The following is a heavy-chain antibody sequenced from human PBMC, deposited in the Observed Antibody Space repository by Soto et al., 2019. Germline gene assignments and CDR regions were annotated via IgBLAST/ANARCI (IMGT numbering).Heavy chain of an antibody. V-gene: IGHV4-61*08. Sequence: SETLCLTCTVSGAALSGGGYFYTWVRQPPGKGLEWLGYIYYSGGTNYNPSLKSRVTISLDKSKSQFSLRLISVTAADTAVYYCTREQSDDNYFDPWGQGTVVTVSS. J-gene: IGHJ5*02. CDR1: GAALSGGGYF. D-gene: IGHD6-19*01. CDR2: IYYSGGT. CDR3: TREQSDDNYFDP.